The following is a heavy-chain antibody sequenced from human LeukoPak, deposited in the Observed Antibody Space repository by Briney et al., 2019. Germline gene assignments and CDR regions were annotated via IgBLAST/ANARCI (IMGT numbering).Heavy chain of an antibody. CDR2: MYSGGST. J-gene: IGHJ6*02. D-gene: IGHD1-1*01. Sequence: PGGSLRLSCAASGLTGSSNFMTWVRQAPGKGLEWVSAMYSGGSTFYADSVRGRFNIPRDNSKKTMFLQMSSLRVEDAAVYYCASSGTASRGAMDVWGQGTTVTVSS. CDR1: GLTGSSNF. V-gene: IGHV3-66*01. CDR3: ASSGTASRGAMDV.